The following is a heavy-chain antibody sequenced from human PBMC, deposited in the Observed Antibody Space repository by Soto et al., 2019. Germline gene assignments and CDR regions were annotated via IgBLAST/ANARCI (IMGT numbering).Heavy chain of an antibody. CDR3: ARSPEGPLNNGIADY. CDR2: IYYSGST. Sequence: QLQLQESGPGLVKPSETLSLTCTVSGGSISSSSYYWGWIRQPPGKGLEWIGRIYYSGSTYYNPSLKSRFTISVDTSKNRFSLKLSSVTAADTAVYYCARSPEGPLNNGIADYWGQGTLVTVSS. D-gene: IGHD1-20*01. V-gene: IGHV4-39*01. J-gene: IGHJ4*02. CDR1: GGSISSSSYY.